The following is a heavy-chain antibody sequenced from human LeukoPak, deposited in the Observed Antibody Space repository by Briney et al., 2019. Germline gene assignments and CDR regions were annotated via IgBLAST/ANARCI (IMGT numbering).Heavy chain of an antibody. CDR2: IYYSGST. D-gene: IGHD6-19*01. CDR3: ARDDSSGWYPVAFDI. V-gene: IGHV4-59*01. Sequence: SETLSLTCTVSGGSISSYYWSWIRQPPGEGLEWIGYIYYSGSTNYNPSLKSRVTISVDTSKNQFSLKLSSVTAADTAVYYCARDDSSGWYPVAFDIWGQGTMVTVSS. CDR1: GGSISSYY. J-gene: IGHJ3*02.